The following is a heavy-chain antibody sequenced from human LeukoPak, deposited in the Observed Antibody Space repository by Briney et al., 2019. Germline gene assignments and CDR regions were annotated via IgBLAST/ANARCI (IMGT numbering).Heavy chain of an antibody. CDR1: GFAFSIYA. V-gene: IGHV3-23*01. J-gene: IGHJ4*02. D-gene: IGHD5-18*01. Sequence: TLGSLRLSSAASGFAFSIYATSSVRHAPGEGVERVSAISGSGGSTYYTDPAKGRFTISRDHSKNTLYLQRNSLRAEYTAVYYCAKEGYSYGVRGAGEPHDYWGQGTLVSVSS. CDR2: ISGSGGST. CDR3: AKEGYSYGVRGAGEPHDY.